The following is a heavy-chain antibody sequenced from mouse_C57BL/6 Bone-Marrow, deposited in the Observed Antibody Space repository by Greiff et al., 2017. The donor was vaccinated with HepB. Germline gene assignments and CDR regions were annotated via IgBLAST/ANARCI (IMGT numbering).Heavy chain of an antibody. CDR2: ISSGGSYT. V-gene: IGHV5-6*01. J-gene: IGHJ3*01. CDR3: ARHDDGYYPAWFAY. Sequence: VQLKESGGDLVKPGGSLKLSCAASGFTFSSYGMSWVRQTPDKRLEWVATISSGGSYTYYPDSVKGRFTISRDNAKNTLYLQMSRLKSEDTAMYYCARHDDGYYPAWFAYWGQGTLVTVSA. CDR1: GFTFSSYG. D-gene: IGHD2-3*01.